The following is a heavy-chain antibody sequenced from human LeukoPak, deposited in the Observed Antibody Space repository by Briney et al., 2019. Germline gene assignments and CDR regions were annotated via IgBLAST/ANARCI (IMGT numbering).Heavy chain of an antibody. V-gene: IGHV3-30*02. J-gene: IGHJ4*02. CDR3: AKALREYYYDGSGFDY. CDR2: IRYDGSNK. D-gene: IGHD3-22*01. Sequence: GGSLRLSCAASGFTFSSYGMHWVRQAPGKGLEWVAFIRYDGSNKYYADSVKGRFTISRDNSKNTLYLQMNSLRAEDTAVYYCAKALREYYYDGSGFDYWGQGTLVTVSS. CDR1: GFTFSSYG.